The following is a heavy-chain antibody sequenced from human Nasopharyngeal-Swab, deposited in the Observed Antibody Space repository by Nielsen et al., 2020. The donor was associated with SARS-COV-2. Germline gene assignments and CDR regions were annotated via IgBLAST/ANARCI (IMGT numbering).Heavy chain of an antibody. CDR3: ASERGHYYDSSGYLDY. D-gene: IGHD3-22*01. CDR2: ISYDGSNK. CDR1: GFTFSSYG. V-gene: IGHV3-30*03. Sequence: GESLKIYCAASGFTFSSYGMHWVRQAPGQGLEWVAVISYDGSNKYYADSVKGRFTISRDNSKNTLYLQMNSLRAEDTAVYYCASERGHYYDSSGYLDYWGQGTLVTVSS. J-gene: IGHJ4*02.